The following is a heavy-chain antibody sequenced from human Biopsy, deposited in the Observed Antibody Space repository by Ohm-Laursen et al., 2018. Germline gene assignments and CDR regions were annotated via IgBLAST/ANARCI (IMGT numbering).Heavy chain of an antibody. V-gene: IGHV1-69*04. D-gene: IGHD2-21*01. CDR3: EREFPEGDV. Sequence: ASVKASCKASGGIFSSHAMSWVRQAPGQGLEWMGRIIPLLGITNYAQKFQGRVTISADKSTSTVYMELSSLRSEDTAVYCCEREFPEGDVWGQGTTVTVSS. J-gene: IGHJ6*02. CDR2: IIPLLGIT. CDR1: GGIFSSHA.